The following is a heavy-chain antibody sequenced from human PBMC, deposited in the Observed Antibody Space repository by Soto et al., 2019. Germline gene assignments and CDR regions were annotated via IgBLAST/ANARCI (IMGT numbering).Heavy chain of an antibody. CDR2: ISSDNKYI. V-gene: IGHV3-21*01. CDR1: GFSFFSYT. Sequence: EMQLVESGGDLVKPGGSLRLSCAGAGFSFFSYTMTWVRQAPGKGLEWASSISSDNKYIYYADSVKGRFTISRDNAKSSLFLQKNSLRADDTAVYYCTRSPRSITGTPTGGAQNDYWGQGALVTVSS. D-gene: IGHD1-7*01. J-gene: IGHJ4*02. CDR3: TRSPRSITGTPTGGAQNDY.